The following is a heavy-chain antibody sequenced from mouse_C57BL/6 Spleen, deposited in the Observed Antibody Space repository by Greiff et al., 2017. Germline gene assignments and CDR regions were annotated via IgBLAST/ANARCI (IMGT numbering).Heavy chain of an antibody. V-gene: IGHV14-4*01. CDR1: GFNIQDDY. CDR3: TTNYGSTIDY. CDR2: IDPENGDT. D-gene: IGHD1-1*01. J-gene: IGHJ2*01. Sequence: VQLQQSGAELVRPGASVKLSCTASGFNIQDDYMPWVKQRPEQGLEWIGWIDPENGDTDYASKFQGKATIPADTSSNTAYLQLSSLTSEDTAVYYCTTNYGSTIDYWGQGTTLTVSS.